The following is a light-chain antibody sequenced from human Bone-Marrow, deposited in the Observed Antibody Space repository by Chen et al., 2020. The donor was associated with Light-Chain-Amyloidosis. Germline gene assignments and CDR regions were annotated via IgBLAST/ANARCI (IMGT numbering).Light chain of an antibody. CDR1: QDISNY. J-gene: IGKJ2*02. V-gene: IGKV1-33*01. Sequence: DIQMTQSPSSLSASVGDRVTITCQASQDISNYLNWYQQIPGKAPKLLFSDASNLETGVPPRFSGSGYGTDFTFAISSLQPHDVATDYCQEYDNRPPCTFGQGTKLEIK. CDR3: QEYDNRPPCT. CDR2: DAS.